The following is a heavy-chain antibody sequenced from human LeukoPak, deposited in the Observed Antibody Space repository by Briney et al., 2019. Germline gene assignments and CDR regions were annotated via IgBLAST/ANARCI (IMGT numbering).Heavy chain of an antibody. D-gene: IGHD4-23*01. V-gene: IGHV4-30-4*08. CDR3: ARVPDYGGNDAFDI. Sequence: SQTLSLTCTVSGGSISSGDYYWSWIRQPPGKRLEWIGYIYYSGSTYYNPSLKSRVTISVDTSKNQFSLKLSSVTAADTAVYYCARVPDYGGNDAFDIWGQGTMVTVSS. J-gene: IGHJ3*02. CDR1: GGSISSGDYY. CDR2: IYYSGST.